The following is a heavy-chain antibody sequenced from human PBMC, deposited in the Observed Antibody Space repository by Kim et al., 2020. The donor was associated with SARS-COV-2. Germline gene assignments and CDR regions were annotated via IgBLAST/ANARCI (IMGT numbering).Heavy chain of an antibody. V-gene: IGHV3-30-3*01. CDR2: DGSNK. J-gene: IGHJ4*02. CDR3: ARDSGYF. Sequence: DGSNKYYADSVKGRFTISRDNSKNTLYLQMNSLRAEDTAVYYCARDSGYFGGQGTLVTVSS. D-gene: IGHD3-9*01.